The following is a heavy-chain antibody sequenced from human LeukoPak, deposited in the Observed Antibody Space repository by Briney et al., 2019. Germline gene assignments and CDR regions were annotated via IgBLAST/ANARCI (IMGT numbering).Heavy chain of an antibody. CDR3: ARGSRLVRGVHNWFDP. J-gene: IGHJ5*02. CDR2: INHSGST. V-gene: IGHV4-34*01. CDR1: GGSFSGFY. D-gene: IGHD3-10*01. Sequence: PSETLSLTCAVYGGSFSGFYWSWLRQPPGKGLEGIGEINHSGSTSYNPSLKSRVTISVHTSKNQFSLKLSSVTAADTAVYYCARGSRLVRGVHNWFDPWGQGTLVTVSS.